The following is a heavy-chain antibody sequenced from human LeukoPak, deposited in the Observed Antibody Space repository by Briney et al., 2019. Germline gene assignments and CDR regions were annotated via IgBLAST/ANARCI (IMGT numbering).Heavy chain of an antibody. CDR1: GYTFTGYF. Sequence: ASVKVPCKASGYTFTGYFMHWVRQAPGQGLEWMGWMNPNSGNTGYAQKFQGRVTITRNTSISTAYMELSSLRSEDTAVYYCARASYSSGWGSYYYYYMDVWGKGTTVTVSS. D-gene: IGHD6-19*01. J-gene: IGHJ6*03. CDR3: ARASYSSGWGSYYYYYMDV. V-gene: IGHV1-8*03. CDR2: MNPNSGNT.